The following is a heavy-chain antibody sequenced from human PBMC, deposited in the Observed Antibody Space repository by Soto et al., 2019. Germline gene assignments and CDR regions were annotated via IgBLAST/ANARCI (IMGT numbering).Heavy chain of an antibody. J-gene: IGHJ6*02. CDR3: ARGYYDFWSGYYPTGSGV. CDR2: IIPIFGRA. Sequence: QVQLVQSGAEVKKPGSSVKVSCKASGGTFSSYAISWVRQAPGQGLEWMGGIIPIFGRANYAQKFQGRVTITAVKSTRTAYMELSSLRSEDTAVYYCARGYYDFWSGYYPTGSGVWGQGTTVTVSS. CDR1: GGTFSSYA. V-gene: IGHV1-69*06. D-gene: IGHD3-3*01.